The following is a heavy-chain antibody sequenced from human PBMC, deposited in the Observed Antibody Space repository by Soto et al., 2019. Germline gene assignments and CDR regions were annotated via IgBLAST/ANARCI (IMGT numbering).Heavy chain of an antibody. CDR2: IKQDGSEK. D-gene: IGHD5-12*01. CDR3: ARNRADGYNNY. Sequence: GGSLRLSWAASGFIFNNYWMTWVRQAPGKGLEWVANIKQDGSEKYYVDSVKGRFTISRDNAKNSMYLQMNSLRDEDTAIYYCARNRADGYNNYWGKGTLVTVSS. J-gene: IGHJ4*02. V-gene: IGHV3-7*01. CDR1: GFIFNNYW.